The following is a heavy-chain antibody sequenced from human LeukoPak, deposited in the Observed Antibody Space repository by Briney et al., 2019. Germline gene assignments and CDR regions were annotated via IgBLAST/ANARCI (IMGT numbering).Heavy chain of an antibody. CDR2: ISGSGGST. V-gene: IGHV3-23*01. CDR3: ATHGLYYDILTGYYNYYFDY. CDR1: AFTFSSYA. J-gene: IGHJ4*02. Sequence: GGSLRLSSAASAFTFSSYAMSWDRQAPGKGLEWVSAISGSGGSTYYADSVKGRFTISRDNSKNTLYLQMNSLRAEDTAVYYCATHGLYYDILTGYYNYYFDYWGQGTLVTVSS. D-gene: IGHD3-9*01.